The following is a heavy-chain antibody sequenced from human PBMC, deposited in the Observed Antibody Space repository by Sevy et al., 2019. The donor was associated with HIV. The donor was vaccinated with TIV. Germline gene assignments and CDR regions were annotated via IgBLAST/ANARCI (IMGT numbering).Heavy chain of an antibody. CDR1: GLTVISNV. CDR3: ATLYSGYAFDV. J-gene: IGHJ3*01. D-gene: IGHD2-8*01. CDR2: IYPDGST. Sequence: GGSLRLSCATSGLTVISNVLNWVRQAPGKGLEWVAVIYPDGSTYYADSVRGRFTISRDIAKKTVYLQMNSLRAEDTALYYCATLYSGYAFDVWGQGTMVTVSS. V-gene: IGHV3-53*01.